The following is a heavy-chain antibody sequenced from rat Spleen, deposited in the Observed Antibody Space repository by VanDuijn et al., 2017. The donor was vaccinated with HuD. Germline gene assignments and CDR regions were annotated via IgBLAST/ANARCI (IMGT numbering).Heavy chain of an antibody. CDR1: GFTFSTYG. CDR2: INTGGGNT. Sequence: EVQLVASGGGLVQPGRSLKLSCAASGFTFSTYGMHWIRQAPTTGPEWVASINTGGGNTYYRDSVKGRFTISRDNAKSTLYLQMDSLRSEDTATYYCATHGTMAARSGYYFDYWGQGVMVTVSS. D-gene: IGHD1-2*01. CDR3: ATHGTMAARSGYYFDY. V-gene: IGHV5-19*01. J-gene: IGHJ2*01.